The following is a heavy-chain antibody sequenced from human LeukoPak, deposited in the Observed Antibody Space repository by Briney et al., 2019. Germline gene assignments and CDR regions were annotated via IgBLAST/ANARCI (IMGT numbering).Heavy chain of an antibody. CDR3: ARDKSSSSDGFDP. J-gene: IGHJ5*02. D-gene: IGHD6-6*01. CDR1: YGSFSGYY. CDR2: INHSGNT. V-gene: IGHV4-34*01. Sequence: SETLSLTCTVFYGSFSGYYWSWIRQPPGKGLEWIGEINHSGNTNYNPSLKSRVTISVDTSKDQFTLKLSSVTAADTAVYYCARDKSSSSDGFDPWGQGTLVTVSS.